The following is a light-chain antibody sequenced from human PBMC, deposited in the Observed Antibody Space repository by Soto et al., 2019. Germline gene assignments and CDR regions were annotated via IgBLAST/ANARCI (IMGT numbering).Light chain of an antibody. Sequence: EIVLTQSQCTLSLSPGERFTLSCISSRSVSGSYLAWYQQNPGQAPRVLIYSASLRATGIPDRFSGSGSGTDFTLTISRLEPDDFATYYCQHYNSYSEAFGQGTKVDI. CDR1: RSVSGSY. CDR2: SAS. CDR3: QHYNSYSEA. V-gene: IGKV3-20*01. J-gene: IGKJ1*01.